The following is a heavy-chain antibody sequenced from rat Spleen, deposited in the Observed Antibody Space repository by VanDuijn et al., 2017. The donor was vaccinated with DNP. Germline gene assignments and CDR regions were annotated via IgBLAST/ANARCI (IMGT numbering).Heavy chain of an antibody. D-gene: IGHD3-8*01. CDR3: TSNPHVRTAAPFDY. CDR2: IPNTGDSC. CDR1: GFIFSHYW. V-gene: IGHV5-31*01. J-gene: IGHJ2*01. Sequence: EVQLVESGGGPVQPGRSLKLSCVASGFIFSHYWMTWIRQAPGKGLEWVASIPNTGDSCYYSYSVKGRFSISRDNAKSTLYLQLTSLRSEDTATYYCTSNPHVRTAAPFDYWGQGVMVTVSS.